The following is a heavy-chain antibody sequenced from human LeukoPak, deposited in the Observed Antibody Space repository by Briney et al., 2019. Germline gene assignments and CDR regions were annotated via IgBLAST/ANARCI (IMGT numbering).Heavy chain of an antibody. J-gene: IGHJ4*02. CDR2: ISGSGGST. CDR1: GFTFSSYA. D-gene: IGHD2-21*02. CDR3: AKVPAYCGGDCLFDY. V-gene: IGHV3-23*01. Sequence: PGGSLRLSCAASGFTFSSYAMSWVRQAPGKGLEWVSAISGSGGSTYYADSVKGRFTISRDNSKNTLYLQMNSLRAEDTAVYYCAKVPAYCGGDCLFDYWDQGTLVTVSS.